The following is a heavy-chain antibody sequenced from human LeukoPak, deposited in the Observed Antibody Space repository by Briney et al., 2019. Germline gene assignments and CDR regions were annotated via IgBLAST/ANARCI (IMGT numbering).Heavy chain of an antibody. CDR1: GYTFTGYY. J-gene: IGHJ4*02. D-gene: IGHD2-2*01. V-gene: IGHV1-2*02. Sequence: ASVKVSCKASGYTFTGYYMHWVRQAPGQGLEWMGWINPNSGGTNYAQKFQGRVTMTRDTSISTAYMELSRLRSDDTAVYYCAREVPYCSSTSCLLLDYWGQGTLVTVSS. CDR3: AREVPYCSSTSCLLLDY. CDR2: INPNSGGT.